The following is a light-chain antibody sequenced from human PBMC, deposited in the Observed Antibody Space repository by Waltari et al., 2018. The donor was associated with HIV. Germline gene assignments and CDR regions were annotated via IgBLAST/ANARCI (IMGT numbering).Light chain of an antibody. Sequence: SALTQPPSASGSPGQSVTISCTGTISDGGIYDYVSWYQLHPGQAPKLIIFEVNKRPSGVPDRFFGSKSGSAASLTVSGLQAEDEADYYCCSYAGGNNFVFGTGTKVTVL. V-gene: IGLV2-8*01. J-gene: IGLJ1*01. CDR3: CSYAGGNNFV. CDR2: EVN. CDR1: ISDGGIYDY.